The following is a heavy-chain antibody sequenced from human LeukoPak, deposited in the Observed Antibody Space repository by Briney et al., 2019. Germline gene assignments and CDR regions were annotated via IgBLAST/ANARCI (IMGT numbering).Heavy chain of an antibody. J-gene: IGHJ4*02. V-gene: IGHV3-7*05. CDR2: IKLDGTEK. CDR3: ASDRFYFGV. CDR1: GFTFSSYW. Sequence: GGSLRLSCAASGFTFSSYWMHWVRQAPGKGLEWVANIKLDGTEKYYVDSVKGRFTISRDNAKNSLYLQMNSLRAEDAAVYYCASDRFYFGVWGQGTLVTVSS. D-gene: IGHD3-16*01.